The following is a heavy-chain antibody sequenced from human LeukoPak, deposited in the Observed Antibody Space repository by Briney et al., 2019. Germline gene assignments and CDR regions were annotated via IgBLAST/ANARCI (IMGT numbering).Heavy chain of an antibody. CDR2: INHSGST. J-gene: IGHJ6*02. Sequence: SETLSLTCAVYGGSFSGYYWSWIRQPPGKGLEWIGEINHSGSTNYNPSLKSRVTISVDTSKNQFSLKLSSVTAADTAVYYCATSGSYHYYYYYGMDVWGQGTTVTVSS. CDR1: GGSFSGYY. D-gene: IGHD1-26*01. CDR3: ATSGSYHYYYYYGMDV. V-gene: IGHV4-34*01.